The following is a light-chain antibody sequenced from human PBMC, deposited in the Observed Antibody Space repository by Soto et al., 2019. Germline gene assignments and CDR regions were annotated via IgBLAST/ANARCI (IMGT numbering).Light chain of an antibody. CDR3: QQYNNYLYT. J-gene: IGKJ2*01. CDR2: DAS. Sequence: DIQMTQSPSTLSASVGDRVTITCRARQSINSWLAWYQQKPGKAPKLLIYDASILESGVPSRFSGSGSGTEFTLTINNLQPDDFATYYCQQYNNYLYTFGQGTKLEIK. CDR1: QSINSW. V-gene: IGKV1-5*01.